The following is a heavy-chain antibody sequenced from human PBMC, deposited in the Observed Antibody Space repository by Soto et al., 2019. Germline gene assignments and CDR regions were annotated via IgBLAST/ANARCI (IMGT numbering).Heavy chain of an antibody. CDR1: GGAFNGYY. J-gene: IGHJ4*02. CDR2: INHSGTV. V-gene: IGHV4-34*01. D-gene: IGHD3-10*01. Sequence: QVHLQQWGAGLLKPSETLSLTCAVNGGAFNGYYWTWIRQSPGKGLQWIGEINHSGTVDYNPSLTSRVTFSIDTSKKQFSRTLTSVTAADTAVYYCARAGAALVRGSIGGFDYWGQGTLVTVSS. CDR3: ARAGAALVRGSIGGFDY.